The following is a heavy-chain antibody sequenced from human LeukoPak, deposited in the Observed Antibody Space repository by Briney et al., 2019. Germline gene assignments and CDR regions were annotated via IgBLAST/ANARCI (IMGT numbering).Heavy chain of an antibody. V-gene: IGHV3-11*01. J-gene: IGHJ4*02. CDR3: ARGVRGFFYDSRGY. D-gene: IGHD3-22*01. Sequence: PGGSLRLSCVVSGFTFSDYYMSWIRQAPGKGLEWVSYISSTSSTIYYTDSVKGRFTVSRDNAKNSLFLQMNSLRAEDTAVYYCARGVRGFFYDSRGYWGQGTLVTVSS. CDR1: GFTFSDYY. CDR2: ISSTSSTI.